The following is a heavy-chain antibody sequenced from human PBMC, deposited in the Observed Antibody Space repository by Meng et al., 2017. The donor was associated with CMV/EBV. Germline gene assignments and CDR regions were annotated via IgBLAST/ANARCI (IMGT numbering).Heavy chain of an antibody. V-gene: IGHV1-2*02. D-gene: IGHD4-23*01. Sequence: ASVKVSCKASGYTFTGYYMHWVRQAPGQGLEWMGWINPNSGGTNYAQKFQGRVTMTRDTSISTAYMELSRLRSYDTAVYYCARDLGWCWDYGGNSCRSWFDPWGQGTLVTVSS. CDR1: GYTFTGYY. CDR3: ARDLGWCWDYGGNSCRSWFDP. CDR2: INPNSGGT. J-gene: IGHJ5*02.